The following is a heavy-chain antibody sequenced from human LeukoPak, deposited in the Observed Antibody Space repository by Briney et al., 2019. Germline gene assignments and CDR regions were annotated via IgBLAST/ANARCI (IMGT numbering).Heavy chain of an antibody. V-gene: IGHV3-33*01. CDR3: AREGRRGATSPLGY. CDR1: GFTFSSYG. Sequence: GGSLRLSCAASGFTFSSYGMHWVRQAPGKGLEWVAVIWYDGSNKYYADSVKGRFTISRDNSKNTLYLQMNSLRAEDTAVYYCAREGRRGATSPLGYWGQGTLVTVSS. D-gene: IGHD1-26*01. CDR2: IWYDGSNK. J-gene: IGHJ4*02.